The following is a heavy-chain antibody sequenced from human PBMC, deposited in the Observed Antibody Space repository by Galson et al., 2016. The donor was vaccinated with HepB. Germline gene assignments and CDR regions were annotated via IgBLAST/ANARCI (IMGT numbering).Heavy chain of an antibody. CDR3: VRERCSTNWYDAIDV. J-gene: IGHJ3*01. CDR1: GFTLSRHW. V-gene: IGHV3-74*01. Sequence: LRLSCAASGFTLSRHWMHWVRQAPGKGLVWVSHITSDGTNTTYADSVKGRFTISRDNAKNTLYLQMNSLGAEDTAVYYWVRERCSTNWYDAIDVGGQGTMVTVSS. CDR2: ITSDGTNT. D-gene: IGHD6-13*01.